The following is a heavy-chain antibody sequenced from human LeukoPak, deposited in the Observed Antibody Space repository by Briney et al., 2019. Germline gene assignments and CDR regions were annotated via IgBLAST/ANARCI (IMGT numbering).Heavy chain of an antibody. CDR3: AREAPREYYYDSSGLGYFDY. CDR1: GGTFSSYA. CDR2: IIPIFGTA. V-gene: IGHV1-69*13. Sequence: SVKVSCKASGGTFSSYAISWVRQAPGQGLEWMGGIIPIFGTANYAQKFQGRVTITADESTSTAYMELSSLRSEDTAVYYSAREAPREYYYDSSGLGYFDYWGQGTLVTVSS. D-gene: IGHD3-22*01. J-gene: IGHJ4*02.